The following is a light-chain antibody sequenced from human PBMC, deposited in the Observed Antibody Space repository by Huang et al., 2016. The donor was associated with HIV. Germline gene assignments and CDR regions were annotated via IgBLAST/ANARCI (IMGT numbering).Light chain of an antibody. CDR2: YAS. CDR1: QSVRTY. CDR3: QQSFTTPYT. J-gene: IGKJ2*01. V-gene: IGKV1-39*01. Sequence: DIQMTQSPSSLSASEGDRVTLSCRTSQSVRTYLNWYQRKPGSAPTLLIHYASNLHVSGPARFSASGSGTHFTLNITGLRPEDFAVYYCQQSFTTPYTFGQGTQL.